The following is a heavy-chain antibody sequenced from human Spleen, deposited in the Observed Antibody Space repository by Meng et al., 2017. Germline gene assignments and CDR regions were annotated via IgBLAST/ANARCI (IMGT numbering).Heavy chain of an antibody. Sequence: GESLKISCAAFGFTFDDYAMHRVRQPPGKGLEWVSLFTWDGGSTYYADSVKGRFTISRDNSKNSLYLQMNSLRPEDTAFYYCAKDSVAVAGKGHFDYWGQGTLVTVSS. V-gene: IGHV3-43D*03. J-gene: IGHJ4*02. D-gene: IGHD6-19*01. CDR2: FTWDGGST. CDR1: GFTFDDYA. CDR3: AKDSVAVAGKGHFDY.